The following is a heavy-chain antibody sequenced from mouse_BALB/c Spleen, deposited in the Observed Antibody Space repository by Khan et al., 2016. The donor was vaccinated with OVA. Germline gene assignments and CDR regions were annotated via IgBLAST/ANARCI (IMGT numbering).Heavy chain of an antibody. CDR2: IDPAIDNT. Sequence: VQLQQPGAELVKPGASVKLSCTASGFNIKDTYMHWVKQRPKQGLEWIGRIDPAIDNTQYDPKFQGKATIIPDTSSNTAYLQLSGLTSEDTAVYYGSSPNWFVYWGQGTLVTVSA. J-gene: IGHJ3*01. CDR3: SSPNWFVY. CDR1: GFNIKDTY. V-gene: IGHV14-3*02.